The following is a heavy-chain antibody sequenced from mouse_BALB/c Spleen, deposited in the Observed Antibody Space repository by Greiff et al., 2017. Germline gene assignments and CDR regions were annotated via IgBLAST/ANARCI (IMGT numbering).Heavy chain of an antibody. V-gene: IGHV1S137*01. J-gene: IGHJ3*01. CDR2: ISTYYGDA. CDR1: GYTFTDYA. CDR3: ARSGDGSSPAWFAY. Sequence: VQLQQSGAELVRPGVSVKISCKGSGYTFTDYAMHWVKQSHAKSLEWIGVISTYYGDASYNQKFKGKATMTVDKSSSTAYMELARLTSEDTAIYYGARSGDGSSPAWFAYWGQGTLVTVSA. D-gene: IGHD1-1*01.